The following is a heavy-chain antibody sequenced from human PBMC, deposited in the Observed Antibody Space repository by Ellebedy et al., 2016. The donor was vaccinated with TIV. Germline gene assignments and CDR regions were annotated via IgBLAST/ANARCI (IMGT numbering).Heavy chain of an antibody. CDR3: ARGMRQGLWWPYFDY. CDR1: GYTFTSYA. D-gene: IGHD2-21*01. V-gene: IGHV1-3*01. CDR2: INVGNGNT. Sequence: AASVKVSCKASGYTFTSYAMHWVRQAPGQRLEWMGWINVGNGNTKYSQKFQGRVTMTRDTSASTAYIELSNLRSDDTAVYYCARGMRQGLWWPYFDYWGQGTLVTVSS. J-gene: IGHJ4*02.